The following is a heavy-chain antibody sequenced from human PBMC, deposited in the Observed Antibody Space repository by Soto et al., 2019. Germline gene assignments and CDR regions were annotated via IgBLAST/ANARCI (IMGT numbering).Heavy chain of an antibody. V-gene: IGHV1-69*13. CDR3: AKDRRADWESYYYYAMDV. CDR2: IIPIYGTA. J-gene: IGHJ6*02. CDR1: GGTFSSFT. Sequence: ASVKVSCKVSGGTFSSFTISWVRQAPGQGLEWMGGIIPIYGTANYAQKFQGRVTITADASTRTAYMELSSLRSEDTAVYYCAKDRRADWESYYYYAMDVWGQGTTVTVSS. D-gene: IGHD1-26*01.